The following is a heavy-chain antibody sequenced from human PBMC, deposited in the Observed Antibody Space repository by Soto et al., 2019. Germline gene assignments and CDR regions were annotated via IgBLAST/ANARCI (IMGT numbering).Heavy chain of an antibody. Sequence: QITLRESGPTLVKPTETLTLTCTFSGFSVTSDGVAVAWIRPPPVKGLEWLALIYWDDDKRYTPSLSSRLSIVAVTYNNHVSLTITAMDPSDTATYCCAHIDDDDDPQPRWFDTWCQGTPVSGSS. J-gene: IGHJ5*02. CDR3: AHIDDDDDPQPRWFDT. CDR1: GFSVTSDGVA. CDR2: IYWDDDK. V-gene: IGHV2-5*02. D-gene: IGHD1-1*01.